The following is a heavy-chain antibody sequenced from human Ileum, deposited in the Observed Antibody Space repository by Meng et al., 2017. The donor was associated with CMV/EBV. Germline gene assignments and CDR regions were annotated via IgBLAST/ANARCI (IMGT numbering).Heavy chain of an antibody. J-gene: IGHJ4*02. CDR2: INPSGGSA. D-gene: IGHD2-2*01. Sequence: YTFTSYYMFWVRQAPGQGLEWMGRINPSGGSADHAQKFQDRVTMTRDTSTRTVYMELSSLRSEDTAMYYCARAGSEGYCSRTSCSFDYWGQGTLVTVSS. CDR3: ARAGSEGYCSRTSCSFDY. CDR1: YTFTSYY. V-gene: IGHV1-46*01.